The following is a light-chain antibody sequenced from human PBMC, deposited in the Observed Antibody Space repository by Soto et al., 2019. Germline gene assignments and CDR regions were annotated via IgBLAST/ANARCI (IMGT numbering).Light chain of an antibody. CDR1: QGIGDT. J-gene: IGKJ4*01. CDR2: DTS. Sequence: VVTQSPGKRCVGPGGGVTLSCRARQGIGDTLAWYQHKPGQTPRLLIYDTSTRATGVPARFSGSRSGPEFTLTLNSLQSEDFAIYYCQPYNNWPLNFGGGTKLDIK. V-gene: IGKV3-15*01. CDR3: QPYNNWPLN.